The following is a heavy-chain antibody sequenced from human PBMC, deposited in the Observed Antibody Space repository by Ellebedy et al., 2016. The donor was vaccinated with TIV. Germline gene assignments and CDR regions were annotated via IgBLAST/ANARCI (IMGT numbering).Heavy chain of an antibody. Sequence: AASVKVSCKASGYTFTSYFVHWVRQAPGQGPEWMGVINPSRAGTSYAQKFQGRVSMTRDTSTRTVYMELSSLRSEDTAVYYCARGSGFGELYRFDPWGQGTLVTVSS. J-gene: IGHJ5*02. CDR2: INPSRAGT. V-gene: IGHV1-46*01. D-gene: IGHD3-10*01. CDR3: ARGSGFGELYRFDP. CDR1: GYTFTSYF.